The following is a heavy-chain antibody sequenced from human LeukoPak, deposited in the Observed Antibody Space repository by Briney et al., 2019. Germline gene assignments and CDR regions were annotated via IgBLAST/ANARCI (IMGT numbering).Heavy chain of an antibody. J-gene: IGHJ4*02. CDR3: AKDRQLVRGLIDY. CDR1: GFTFSSYG. Sequence: GGSLRLSCAASGFTFSSYGMHWVRQAPGKGLEWVAVIWYDGSNKYYADSVKGRFTISRDNSKNTLYLQMNSLRAEDTAVYYCAKDRQLVRGLIDYWGQGTLVTVSS. CDR2: IWYDGSNK. D-gene: IGHD6-13*01. V-gene: IGHV3-33*06.